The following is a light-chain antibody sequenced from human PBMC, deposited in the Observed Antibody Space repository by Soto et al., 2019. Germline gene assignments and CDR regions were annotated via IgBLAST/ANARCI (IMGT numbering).Light chain of an antibody. CDR1: SSNIGAGYD. Sequence: QPVLTQPPSVSGAPGQRVTISCTGCSSNIGAGYDVHWYQQLPGTAPKLLIYGNSNRPSGVPDRFSGSKSGTSASLAITGLQAEDEADYYCQSYDSSLSGSSYVFGTGTKVTVL. CDR2: GNS. CDR3: QSYDSSLSGSSYV. V-gene: IGLV1-40*01. J-gene: IGLJ1*01.